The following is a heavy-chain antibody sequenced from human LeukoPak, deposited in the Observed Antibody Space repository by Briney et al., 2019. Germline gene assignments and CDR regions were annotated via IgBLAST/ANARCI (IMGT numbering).Heavy chain of an antibody. Sequence: GGSLRLSCAASGFTFSSYGMHWVRQAPGKGLEWVAVISYDGSNKYHADSVKGRFTISRDNSKNTLYLQMNSLRAEDTAVYYCAKSPLRDSSGRGRFDPWGQGTLVTVSS. CDR3: AKSPLRDSSGRGRFDP. D-gene: IGHD6-19*01. V-gene: IGHV3-30*18. CDR2: ISYDGSNK. CDR1: GFTFSSYG. J-gene: IGHJ5*02.